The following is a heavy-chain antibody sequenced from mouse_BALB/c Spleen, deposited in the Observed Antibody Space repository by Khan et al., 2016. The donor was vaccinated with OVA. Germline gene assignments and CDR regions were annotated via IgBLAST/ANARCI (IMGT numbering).Heavy chain of an antibody. CDR1: GFSLTNYS. CDR3: ARRGYDYGRGALFAY. CDR2: IWSAGST. J-gene: IGHJ3*01. Sequence: QVQLKQSGPGLVQPSQSLSITCTVSGFSLTNYSVHWVRQSPGKGLEWLGVIWSAGSTDYNAAFISRLTIRKDNSRSQVFFKSDSLQPNATAIYYCARRGYDYGRGALFAYWGQGTLVTVSA. D-gene: IGHD2-4*01. V-gene: IGHV2-2*02.